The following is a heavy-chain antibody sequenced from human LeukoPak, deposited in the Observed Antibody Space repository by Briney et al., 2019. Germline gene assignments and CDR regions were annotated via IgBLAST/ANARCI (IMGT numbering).Heavy chain of an antibody. CDR1: GFTFSSYA. J-gene: IGHJ4*02. Sequence: TGGSLRLSCAASGFTFSSYAMSWVRQAPGKGLEWVSAISGSGGSTYYADSVKGRFTISRDNSKNTLYLQMNSLRAEDTAVYYCAKDQLDYGDYVGGFSGVDYWGQGTLVTVSS. V-gene: IGHV3-23*01. CDR2: ISGSGGST. CDR3: AKDQLDYGDYVGGFSGVDY. D-gene: IGHD4-17*01.